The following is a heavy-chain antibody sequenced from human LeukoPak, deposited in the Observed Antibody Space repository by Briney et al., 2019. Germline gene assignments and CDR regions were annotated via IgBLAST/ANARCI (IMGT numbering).Heavy chain of an antibody. D-gene: IGHD2-15*01. CDR3: ARPTTYSYWYFDL. J-gene: IGHJ2*01. CDR1: GFTFDDYG. V-gene: IGHV3-20*04. CDR2: INWSGGST. Sequence: GGSLRLSCAASGFTFDDYGMSWVRQAPGKGLEWVPGINWSGGSTGDADSVKGRVTISRDNAKTSLYLQMNSLRAEDTALYYCARPTTYSYWYFDLWGRGTLVTVSS.